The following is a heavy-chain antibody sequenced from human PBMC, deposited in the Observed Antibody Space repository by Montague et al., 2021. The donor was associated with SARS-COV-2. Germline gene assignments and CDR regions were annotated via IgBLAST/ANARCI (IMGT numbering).Heavy chain of an antibody. CDR2: INHSGTT. J-gene: IGHJ4*03. CDR3: ARGRPVHGSILHFESLSSGVLDL. CDR1: RGSVKSYY. D-gene: IGHD2-8*01. Sequence: SETLSLTCAVYRGSVKSYYWTWIRQAPGKGLAWIGEINHSGTTSYNPSLKSRVTMSIDASKRQFSLRLNSVSAADTAVYFCARGRPVHGSILHFESLSSGVLDLWGPGSLVIVS. V-gene: IGHV4-34*01.